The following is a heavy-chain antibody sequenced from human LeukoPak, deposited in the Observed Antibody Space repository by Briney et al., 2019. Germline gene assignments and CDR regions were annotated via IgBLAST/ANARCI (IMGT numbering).Heavy chain of an antibody. D-gene: IGHD2-15*01. J-gene: IGHJ4*02. CDR1: GGSITTYS. Sequence: PSETLSLTCTVSGGSITTYSWSWIRQPAGKGLELIGRIYASGSTTYNPSLKSRVTMSVDTSKNQFSVRLTSVAAADTAVYYCARAAHCSGASCYFDYWGQGTLVTVSS. CDR2: IYASGST. CDR3: ARAAHCSGASCYFDY. V-gene: IGHV4-4*07.